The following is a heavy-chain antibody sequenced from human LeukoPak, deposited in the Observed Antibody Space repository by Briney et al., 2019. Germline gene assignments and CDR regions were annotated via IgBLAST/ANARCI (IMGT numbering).Heavy chain of an antibody. CDR2: IYYSGST. CDR1: GGSISSGGYY. V-gene: IGHV4-31*03. J-gene: IGHJ6*02. Sequence: SETLSLTCTVSGGSISSGGYYWSWIRQHPGKGLEWIGYIYYSGSTYYNPSLKSRVTISVDTSKIQFSLKLTSVTAADTAVYYCAREARHCSTTSCLTDYYYYGLDVWGQGTTVTVSS. CDR3: AREARHCSTTSCLTDYYYYGLDV. D-gene: IGHD2-2*01.